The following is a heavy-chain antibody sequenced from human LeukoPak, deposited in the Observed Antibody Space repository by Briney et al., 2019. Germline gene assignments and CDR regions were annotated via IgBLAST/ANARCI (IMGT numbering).Heavy chain of an antibody. J-gene: IGHJ4*02. CDR2: ISYSGST. CDR3: ARRYTASPGERFDY. CDR1: GGSISYYY. Sequence: SETLSLTCTVSGGSISYYYWSWIRQPPGKGLEWIGYISYSGSTNYNPSLKSRVTISRDTSKNQFSLMLRSLTAADTAMYYCARRYTASPGERFDYWGQGILVTVSS. D-gene: IGHD2-2*02. V-gene: IGHV4-59*08.